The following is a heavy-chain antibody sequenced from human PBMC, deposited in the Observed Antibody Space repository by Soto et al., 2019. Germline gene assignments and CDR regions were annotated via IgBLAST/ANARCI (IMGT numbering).Heavy chain of an antibody. Sequence: DTLSLTCAVSGYSISSGYYWGWIRQPPGKGLEWIGSIYHSGSTYYYPSLKSRVTISVDTSKNQFSLKLSSVTAADTAVYYCARWVNYSGSGSYSDFCGQGILLTVSS. CDR1: GYSISSGYY. V-gene: IGHV4-38-2*01. CDR3: ARWVNYSGSGSYSDF. CDR2: IYHSGST. J-gene: IGHJ4*02. D-gene: IGHD3-10*01.